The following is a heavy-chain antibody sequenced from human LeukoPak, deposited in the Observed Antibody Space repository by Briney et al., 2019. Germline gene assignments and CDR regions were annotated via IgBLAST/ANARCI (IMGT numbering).Heavy chain of an antibody. Sequence: SETLSLTCTVSGGSISGYYWSWIRQPAGKGLEWIGRIFSSGTTNYNSSLKSRVTMSVDTSKNQFSLKLTSETAADTAVYYCARAAIGSNYRYYYYMDVWGKGTTVTVSS. V-gene: IGHV4-4*07. CDR3: ARAAIGSNYRYYYYMDV. CDR1: GGSISGYY. D-gene: IGHD1-26*01. J-gene: IGHJ6*03. CDR2: IFSSGTT.